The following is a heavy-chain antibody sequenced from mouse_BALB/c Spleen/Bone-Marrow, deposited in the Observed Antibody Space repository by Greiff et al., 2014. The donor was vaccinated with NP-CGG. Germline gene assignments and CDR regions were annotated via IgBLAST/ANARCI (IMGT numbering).Heavy chain of an antibody. Sequence: QVQLQQSGAELVRPGASVKLSCKASGYTFTTFWINWVKQRPGQGLEWIGNIYPSDTYTNYSQDFKDKATLTVDKSSSTAYMQLSSPASEDSAVYYCTRARGYFDDWGQGTTLTVSA. CDR3: TRARGYFDD. CDR1: GYTFTTFW. CDR2: IYPSDTYT. J-gene: IGHJ2*01. V-gene: IGHV1-69*02.